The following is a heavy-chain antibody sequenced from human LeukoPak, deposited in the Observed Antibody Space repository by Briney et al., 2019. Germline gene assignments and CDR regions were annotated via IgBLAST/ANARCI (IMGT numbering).Heavy chain of an antibody. CDR1: GGSFNGYY. Sequence: SETLSLTCAVYGGSFNGYYWSWIRQPPGKGLEWIGEINHSGSTNYNPSLKSRVTISVDTSKNQFSLKLSSVTAADAAVYYCARPEGYCSSTSCPGSWFDPWGQGTLVTVSS. D-gene: IGHD2-2*01. J-gene: IGHJ5*02. CDR3: ARPEGYCSSTSCPGSWFDP. CDR2: INHSGST. V-gene: IGHV4-34*01.